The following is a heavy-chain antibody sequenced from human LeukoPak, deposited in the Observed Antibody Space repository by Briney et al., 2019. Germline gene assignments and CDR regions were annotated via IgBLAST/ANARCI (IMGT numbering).Heavy chain of an antibody. J-gene: IGHJ4*02. D-gene: IGHD2-21*02. CDR2: ISYDGSNK. Sequence: GGSLRLSCAASGFIFNNYGMHWVRQAPGKGLEWAAVISYDGSNKNYADSVKGRFTISRDSSKNTVHLQMSSLRVEDTAVYYCAKDWAPYCGGDCYFNYWGQGTLVTVSS. CDR3: AKDWAPYCGGDCYFNY. V-gene: IGHV3-30*18. CDR1: GFIFNNYG.